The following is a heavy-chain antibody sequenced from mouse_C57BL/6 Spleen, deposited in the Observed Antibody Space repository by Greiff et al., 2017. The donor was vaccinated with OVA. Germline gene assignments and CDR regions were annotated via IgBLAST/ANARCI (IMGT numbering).Heavy chain of an antibody. D-gene: IGHD1-1*01. CDR3: TTHLLREAY. Sequence: EVQGVESGAELVRPGASVKLSCTASGFNIKDDYMHWVKQRPEQGLEWIGWIDPENGDTEYASKFQGKATITADTSSNTAYLQLSSLTSEDTAVYYCTTHLLREAYWGQGTLVTVSA. CDR1: GFNIKDDY. CDR2: IDPENGDT. J-gene: IGHJ3*01. V-gene: IGHV14-4*01.